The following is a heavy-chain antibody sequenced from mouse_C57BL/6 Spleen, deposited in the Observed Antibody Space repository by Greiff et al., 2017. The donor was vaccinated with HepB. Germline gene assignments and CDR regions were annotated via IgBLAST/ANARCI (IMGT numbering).Heavy chain of an antibody. V-gene: IGHV1-42*01. Sequence: VQLQQSGPELVKPGASVKISCKASGYSFTGYYMNWVKQSPEKSLEWIGEINPSTGGTTYNQKFKAKATLTVDKSSSTAYMQLKSLTSEDSAVYYCARGEASYYFGYWGQGTTLTVSS. CDR2: INPSTGGT. CDR3: ARGEASYYFGY. J-gene: IGHJ2*01. CDR1: GYSFTGYY.